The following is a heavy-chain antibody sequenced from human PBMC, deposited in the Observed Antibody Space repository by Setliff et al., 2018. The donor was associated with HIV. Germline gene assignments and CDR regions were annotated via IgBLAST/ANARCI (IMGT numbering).Heavy chain of an antibody. CDR1: GFTFSNYG. J-gene: IGHJ4*02. V-gene: IGHV3-30*02. CDR2: IRYDGSDK. D-gene: IGHD3-22*01. Sequence: GGSLRLSCEISGFTFSNYGMHWVRQAPGKGLEWVAFIRYDGSDKYYVDSVKGRFTVSRDNSKNTLYLQMNSLRAEDTAVYYCAKDRTVVVITIFDYWGQGTLVTVSS. CDR3: AKDRTVVVITIFDY.